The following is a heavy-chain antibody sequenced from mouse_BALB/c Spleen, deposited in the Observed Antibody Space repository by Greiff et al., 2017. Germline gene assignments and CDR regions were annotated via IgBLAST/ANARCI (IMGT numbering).Heavy chain of an antibody. Sequence: EVKVEESGPGLVKPSQSLSLTCTVTGYSITSDYAWNWIRQFPGNKLEWMGYISYSGSTSYNPSLKSRISITRDTSKNQFFLQLNSVTTEDTATYYCASLGGNFGYWGQGTLVTVSA. CDR3: ASLGGNFGY. V-gene: IGHV3-2*02. CDR1: GYSITSDYA. J-gene: IGHJ3*01. D-gene: IGHD3-3*01. CDR2: ISYSGST.